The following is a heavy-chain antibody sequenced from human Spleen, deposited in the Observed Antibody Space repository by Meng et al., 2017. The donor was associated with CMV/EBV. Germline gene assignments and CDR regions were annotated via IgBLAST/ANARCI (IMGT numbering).Heavy chain of an antibody. CDR1: GSISSGGYY. CDR2: IYYSGST. V-gene: IGHV4-31*02. CDR3: AGRYDYVWGTTTFDY. J-gene: IGHJ4*02. D-gene: IGHD3-16*01. Sequence: GSISSGGYYWSWIRQHPGKGLEWIGYIYYSGSTYYNPSLKSRVTISVDTSKNQFSLKLSSVTAADTAVYYCAGRYDYVWGTTTFDYWGQGTLVTVSS.